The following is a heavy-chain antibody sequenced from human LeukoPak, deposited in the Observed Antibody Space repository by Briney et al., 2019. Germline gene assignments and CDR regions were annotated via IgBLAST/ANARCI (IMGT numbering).Heavy chain of an antibody. CDR2: IYYSGST. CDR3: ARRSSGGDFDY. CDR1: GGSISSSSYY. Sequence: SETLSLTCTVSGGSISSSSYYWSWIRQPPGKGLEWIGYIYYSGSTNYNPSLKSRVTISVDTSKNQFSLKLSSVTAADTAVYYCARRSSGGDFDYWGQGTLVTVSS. J-gene: IGHJ4*02. V-gene: IGHV4-61*05. D-gene: IGHD3-10*01.